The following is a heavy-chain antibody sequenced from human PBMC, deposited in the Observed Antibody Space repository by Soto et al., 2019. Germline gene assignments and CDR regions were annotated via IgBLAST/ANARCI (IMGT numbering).Heavy chain of an antibody. J-gene: IGHJ6*02. D-gene: IGHD1-1*01. Sequence: LGNPSPTSAVYGGAFRGFSLSWVRPPPGEGREWIGGINHSGSTKYNPAPKNRVTISVNTSKNQLSLKLSSVTAADTAVYYCARDPAGTKTTSYYYYYGMDVWGQGNTVT. CDR2: INHSGST. CDR1: GGAFRGFS. CDR3: ARDPAGTKTTSYYYYYGMDV. V-gene: IGHV4-34*01.